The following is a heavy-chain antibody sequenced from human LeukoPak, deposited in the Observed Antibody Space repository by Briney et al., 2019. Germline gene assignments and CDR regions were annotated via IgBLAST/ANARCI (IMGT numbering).Heavy chain of an antibody. V-gene: IGHV1-2*02. CDR2: INPNSGGT. J-gene: IGHJ4*02. CDR1: GYTFTGYY. D-gene: IGHD5-24*01. CDR3: ARDAGMATKYYFDY. Sequence: AASVKVSCKASGYTFTGYYMHWVRQAPGQGLEWMGWINPNSGGTNYAQKFQGRVTMTRDTSISTAYMELSRLRSDDTAAYYCARDAGMATKYYFDYWGQGTLVTVSS.